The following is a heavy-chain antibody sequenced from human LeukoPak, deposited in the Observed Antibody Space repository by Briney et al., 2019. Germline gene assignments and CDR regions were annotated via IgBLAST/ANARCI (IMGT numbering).Heavy chain of an antibody. Sequence: SQTLSLTCTVSGGSISSGSYYWSWIRQPAGKGLGWIGRIYTSGSTNYNPSLKSRVTISVDTSKNQFSPKLSSVTAADTAVYYCAREGYGDYARISGFDYWGQGTLVTVSS. J-gene: IGHJ4*02. CDR2: IYTSGST. D-gene: IGHD4-17*01. V-gene: IGHV4-61*02. CDR3: AREGYGDYARISGFDY. CDR1: GGSISSGSYY.